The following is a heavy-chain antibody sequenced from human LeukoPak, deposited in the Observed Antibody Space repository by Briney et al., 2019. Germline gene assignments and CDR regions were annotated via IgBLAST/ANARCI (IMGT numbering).Heavy chain of an antibody. CDR1: GGSFSGYY. Sequence: QPSETLSLTCAVYGGSFSGYYWSWIRQPPGKGLEWIGEINHSGSTNYNPSLKSRVTISVDTSKNQFSLKLSSVTAADTAVYYCARKYVGYGSGSYYKRWFDPWGQGTLVTVSS. CDR2: INHSGST. CDR3: ARKYVGYGSGSYYKRWFDP. V-gene: IGHV4-34*01. D-gene: IGHD3-10*01. J-gene: IGHJ5*02.